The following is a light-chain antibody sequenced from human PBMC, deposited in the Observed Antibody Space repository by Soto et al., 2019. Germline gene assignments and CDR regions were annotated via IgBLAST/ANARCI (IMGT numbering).Light chain of an antibody. J-gene: IGKJ1*01. Sequence: AIRMTQSPSSFSASTGDRVTITCRASQGISSYLAWYQQKPGKAPKLLIYVASSLQGGVPSRFSGSGSGTDFALTISSLQPEDFATYYCQQSYSTLRTFGQGTKVDIK. CDR3: QQSYSTLRT. V-gene: IGKV1-8*01. CDR1: QGISSY. CDR2: VAS.